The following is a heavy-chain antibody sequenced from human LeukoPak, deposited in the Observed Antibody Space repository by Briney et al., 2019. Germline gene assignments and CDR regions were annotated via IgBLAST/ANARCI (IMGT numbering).Heavy chain of an antibody. J-gene: IGHJ6*02. CDR1: GGSFSGYY. D-gene: IGHD5-18*01. Sequence: SETLSLTCAVYGGSFSGYYWSWIRQPPGKGLEWIGEINHSGSTNYNPSLKSRVTISVDTSKNQFSLKLSSVTAADTAVYYCAGRRGYSYGYRDYYYGMDVWGQGTTVTVSS. V-gene: IGHV4-34*01. CDR2: INHSGST. CDR3: AGRRGYSYGYRDYYYGMDV.